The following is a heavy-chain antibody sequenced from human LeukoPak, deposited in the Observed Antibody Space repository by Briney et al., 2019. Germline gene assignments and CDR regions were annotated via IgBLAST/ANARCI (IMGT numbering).Heavy chain of an antibody. CDR1: GGSISSGGYS. J-gene: IGHJ3*02. CDR3: ARDFGQLTLSAFDI. V-gene: IGHV4-30-2*01. Sequence: SETLSLTCAVSGGSISSGGYSWSWIRQPPGKGLEWIGYIYHSGSTYYNPSLKSRVTISVDRSKNQFSLKLSSVTAADTAVYYCARDFGQLTLSAFDIWGQGTMVTVSS. D-gene: IGHD6-13*01. CDR2: IYHSGST.